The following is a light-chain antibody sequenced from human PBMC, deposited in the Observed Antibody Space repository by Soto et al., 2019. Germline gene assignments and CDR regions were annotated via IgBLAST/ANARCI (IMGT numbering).Light chain of an antibody. J-gene: IGKJ3*01. CDR1: HDISNY. V-gene: IGKV1-27*01. CDR2: AAS. Sequence: DVQRTQSPSSLSASVGDRVTITFRASHDISNYVAWLQQEPGKAPKLLIYAASTLQPGVPSRFSGGGSGVDFTLTISSLQPEDFATYYCQQSYSTLTFGPGTKVDIK. CDR3: QQSYSTLT.